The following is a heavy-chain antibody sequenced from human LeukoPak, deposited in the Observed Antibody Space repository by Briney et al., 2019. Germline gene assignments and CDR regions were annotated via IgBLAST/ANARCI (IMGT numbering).Heavy chain of an antibody. D-gene: IGHD6-13*01. CDR1: GFTFSSYS. Sequence: GGSLRLSCAASGFTFSSYSMNWVRQAPGKGLEWVSYISSASGSIYYADSVKGRFTISRDNAKNSLFLQMNSLRAEDTAVYYCARARGPEQLERRDYWGQGTLVTVSS. J-gene: IGHJ4*02. V-gene: IGHV3-48*04. CDR2: ISSASGSI. CDR3: ARARGPEQLERRDY.